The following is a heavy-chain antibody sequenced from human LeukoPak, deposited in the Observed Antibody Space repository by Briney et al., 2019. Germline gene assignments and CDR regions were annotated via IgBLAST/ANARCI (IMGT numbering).Heavy chain of an antibody. J-gene: IGHJ6*03. V-gene: IGHV3-21*01. Sequence: GGSLRLSCAASGFTFSSYSMNWVRQAPGKGLEWVSSISSSRRFIYYADSLKGRSTIYRDNGKNSLYLQMNSLRAEDTAVYYCARDLSVGWELLPFGYYYYMDVWGKGTTVTVSS. D-gene: IGHD1-26*01. CDR2: ISSSRRFI. CDR1: GFTFSSYS. CDR3: ARDLSVGWELLPFGYYYYMDV.